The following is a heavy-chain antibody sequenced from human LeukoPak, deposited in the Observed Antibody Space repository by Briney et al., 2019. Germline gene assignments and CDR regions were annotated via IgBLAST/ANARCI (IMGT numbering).Heavy chain of an antibody. V-gene: IGHV3-7*05. CDR2: IKQDGSEK. CDR1: GFTFSSYL. Sequence: GGPLRLSCAASGFTFSSYLMSWVRQAPGKGLEWVANIKQDGSEKVYVDSLKGRFTISRDNAKNSLYLQMNNLRAEDTAVYYCARPDISGHNWFDPWGQGTLVTVSS. D-gene: IGHD6-19*01. CDR3: ARPDISGHNWFDP. J-gene: IGHJ5*02.